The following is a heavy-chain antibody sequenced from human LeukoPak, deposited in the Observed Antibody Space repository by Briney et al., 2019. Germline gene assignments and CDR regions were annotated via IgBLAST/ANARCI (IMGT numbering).Heavy chain of an antibody. J-gene: IGHJ4*02. Sequence: GGSLRLSCAASGFTFSSYAMSWVRQAPGKGLEWVSGISGSGGSTYYADSVKGRFTISRDNSKNTLYLQMNSLRAEDTAVYYCARAVGLRLYYFDYWGQGTLVTVSS. CDR1: GFTFSSYA. CDR2: ISGSGGST. CDR3: ARAVGLRLYYFDY. V-gene: IGHV3-23*01. D-gene: IGHD4-17*01.